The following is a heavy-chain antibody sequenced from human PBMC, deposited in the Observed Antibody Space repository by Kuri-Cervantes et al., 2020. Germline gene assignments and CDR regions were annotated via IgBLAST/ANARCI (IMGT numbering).Heavy chain of an antibody. CDR2: ISAYNGNT. J-gene: IGHJ3*02. Sequence: ASVKVSCRASGGTFSSYAISWVRQAPGQGLEWTGWISAYNGNTNYAQKLQGRVTMTTDTSTSTAYMELRSLRSDDTAVYYCARLVTIFGGDAFDIWGQGTMVTVSS. D-gene: IGHD3-3*01. CDR3: ARLVTIFGGDAFDI. V-gene: IGHV1-18*01. CDR1: GGTFSSYA.